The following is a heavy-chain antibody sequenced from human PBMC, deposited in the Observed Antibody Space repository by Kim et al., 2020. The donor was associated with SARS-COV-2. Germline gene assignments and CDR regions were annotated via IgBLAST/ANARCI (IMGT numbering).Heavy chain of an antibody. J-gene: IGHJ2*01. V-gene: IGHV4-39*01. Sequence: SETLSLTCTVSGGSISSSSYYWGWIRQPPGKGLEWIGSIYYSGSTYYNPSLKSRVTISVDTSKNQFSLKLSSVTAADTAVYYCARRRSDYYDSSGYYWYFDLWGRGTLVTVSS. CDR3: ARRRSDYYDSSGYYWYFDL. CDR2: IYYSGST. CDR1: GGSISSSSYY. D-gene: IGHD3-22*01.